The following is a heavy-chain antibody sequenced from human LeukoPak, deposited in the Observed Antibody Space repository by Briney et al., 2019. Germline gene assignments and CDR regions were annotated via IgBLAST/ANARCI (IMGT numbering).Heavy chain of an antibody. CDR3: AKHSSGAHYYFDY. CDR2: INTDGSST. J-gene: IGHJ4*01. Sequence: GGSLRLSCAASGFTFSSYWMHWVRQAPGKGLVWVSRINTDGSSTSYADSVKGRFTISRDNAKNTLYLQMNSLRAEDTAVYYCAKHSSGAHYYFDYWGQGTLVTVFS. CDR1: GFTFSSYW. D-gene: IGHD3-22*01. V-gene: IGHV3-74*01.